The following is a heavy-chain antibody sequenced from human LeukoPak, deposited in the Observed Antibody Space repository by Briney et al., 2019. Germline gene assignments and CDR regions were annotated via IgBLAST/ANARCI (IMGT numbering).Heavy chain of an antibody. CDR1: GYTFTING. V-gene: IGHV1-18*01. D-gene: IGHD6-13*01. CDR3: ARDRWYAFDY. Sequence: ASVKVSCKASGYTFTINGISSVRQAPGRGLEWMGWISANSGDTIYAEKFHGRVTLTRDTSTGTAYMELNSLTYDDTAVYYCARDRWYAFDYWGQGTLVTVSS. J-gene: IGHJ4*02. CDR2: ISANSGDT.